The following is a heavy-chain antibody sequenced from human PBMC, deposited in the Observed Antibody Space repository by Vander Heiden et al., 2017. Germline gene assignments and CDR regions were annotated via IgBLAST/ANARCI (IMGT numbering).Heavy chain of an antibody. CDR3: AREDSLTMKSLDY. CDR1: GGSFSGYY. D-gene: IGHD3-22*01. Sequence: QVQLQQWGARLLKPSETLSLTCAVSGGSFSGYYWSWIRQPPGKGLEWIGEVNHSGNTKYNPSLKGRVTISVDTSKNHFSLKLTSVTAADTAVYYCAREDSLTMKSLDYWGQGTLVTVSS. V-gene: IGHV4-34*01. J-gene: IGHJ4*02. CDR2: VNHSGNT.